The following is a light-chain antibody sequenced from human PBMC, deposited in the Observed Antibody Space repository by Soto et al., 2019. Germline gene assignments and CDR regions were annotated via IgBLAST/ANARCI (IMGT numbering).Light chain of an antibody. J-gene: IGKJ2*01. CDR3: QQYGGSPLYT. V-gene: IGKV3-20*01. Sequence: IVLTQSPGTLSLSPGDRATLSCRASQSVSSSDLAWYQQKPGQAPRLLIYGASTRATGIPDRFSGSGSGTDFTLTISRLEPEDSAVYYCQQYGGSPLYTFGQGTKLEIK. CDR1: QSVSSSD. CDR2: GAS.